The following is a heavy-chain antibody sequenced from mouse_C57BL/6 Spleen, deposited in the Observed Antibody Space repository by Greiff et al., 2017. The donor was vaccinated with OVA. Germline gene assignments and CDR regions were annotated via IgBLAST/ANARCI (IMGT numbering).Heavy chain of an antibody. Sequence: EVQLVESGGGLVKPGGSLKLSCAASGFTFSSYAMSWVRQTPEKRLEWVATISDGGSYTYYPDNVKGRFTISRDNAKNNLYLQMSHLKSEDTAMYYCARDQLRRRFAYWGQGTLVTVSA. J-gene: IGHJ3*01. CDR3: ARDQLRRRFAY. D-gene: IGHD1-1*01. CDR1: GFTFSSYA. CDR2: ISDGGSYT. V-gene: IGHV5-4*01.